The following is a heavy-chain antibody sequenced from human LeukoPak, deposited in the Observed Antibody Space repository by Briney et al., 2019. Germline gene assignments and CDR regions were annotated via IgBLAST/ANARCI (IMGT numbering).Heavy chain of an antibody. CDR3: ARTTRYYDSSGCFDF. Sequence: PSETLPLTCTVSGGSISSYYWSWIRQPPGKGLEWIAYIYYSGSTNYNPSLKSRVTISVDTSKNQFSLKMSSVTAADTAVYYCARTTRYYDSSGCFDFWGQGTLVTVSS. CDR2: IYYSGST. CDR1: GGSISSYY. V-gene: IGHV4-59*08. D-gene: IGHD3-22*01. J-gene: IGHJ4*02.